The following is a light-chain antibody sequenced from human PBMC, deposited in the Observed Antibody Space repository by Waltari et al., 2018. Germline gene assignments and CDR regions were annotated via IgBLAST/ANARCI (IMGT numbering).Light chain of an antibody. Sequence: EIVLTQSPATLSSSPGDSAALSCRASQSVSSYLAWYQQKPGQAPRLLIYDASNRATGIPARFGGYGSGTDFSLTISSLEPEDFAVYYCQQRASWPVTFGQGTRLEIK. J-gene: IGKJ5*01. CDR1: QSVSSY. CDR3: QQRASWPVT. CDR2: DAS. V-gene: IGKV3-11*01.